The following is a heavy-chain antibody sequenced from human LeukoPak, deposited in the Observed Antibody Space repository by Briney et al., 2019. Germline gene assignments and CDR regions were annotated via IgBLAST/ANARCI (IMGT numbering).Heavy chain of an antibody. Sequence: GGSLRLSCAASGFTFSSYAMSWVRQAPGKGLEWVANIKQDGSEKYYVDSVKGRFTISRDNAKNSLYLQMNTLRGEDTAIYYCLTGDHYDYWGRGTLVTVSS. D-gene: IGHD3-9*01. J-gene: IGHJ4*02. CDR2: IKQDGSEK. V-gene: IGHV3-7*03. CDR3: LTGDHYDY. CDR1: GFTFSSYA.